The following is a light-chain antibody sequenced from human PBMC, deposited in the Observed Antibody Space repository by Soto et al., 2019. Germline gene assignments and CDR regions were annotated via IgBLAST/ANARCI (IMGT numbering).Light chain of an antibody. CDR3: QQRYNWPQT. V-gene: IGKV3-11*01. J-gene: IGKJ1*01. CDR2: DAS. Sequence: ETVLTQSPATLSLSPGERTTHSCRASQRVSSHLAWYQQKPGQAPRLLIYDASNRATGIPARFSGSGSGTDFTLTISSLEPEDFAVYYCQQRYNWPQTFGQGTKVDIK. CDR1: QRVSSH.